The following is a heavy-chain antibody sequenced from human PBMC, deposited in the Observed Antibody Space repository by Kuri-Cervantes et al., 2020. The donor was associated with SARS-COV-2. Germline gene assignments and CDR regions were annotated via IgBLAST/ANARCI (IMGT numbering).Heavy chain of an antibody. D-gene: IGHD7-27*01. CDR2: IYHSGST. Sequence: SCTVSGGSISSGGYYWSWIRQPPGKGLEWIGYIYHSGSTYYNPSLKSRVTISVDRSKNQFSLKLSSVTAADTAVYYCARAFNWAMYYFDYWGQGTLVTVSS. CDR1: GGSISSGGYY. J-gene: IGHJ4*02. CDR3: ARAFNWAMYYFDY. V-gene: IGHV4-30-2*01.